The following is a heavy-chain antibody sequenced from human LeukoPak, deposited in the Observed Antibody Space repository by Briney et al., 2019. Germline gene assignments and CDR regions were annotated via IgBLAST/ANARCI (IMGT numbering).Heavy chain of an antibody. CDR1: GFTFSSYS. V-gene: IGHV3-33*08. J-gene: IGHJ6*02. CDR2: IYYDGSNK. Sequence: PGGSLRLSCAASGFTFSSYSMNWVRQAPGKGLEWVAVIYYDGSNKYYEDSVKGRFTISRDNSKNTLYLQMNSVRAEDTAVYYCAREPPGGVIGSNMDVWGQGTIVTVSS. CDR3: AREPPGGVIGSNMDV. D-gene: IGHD3-16*02.